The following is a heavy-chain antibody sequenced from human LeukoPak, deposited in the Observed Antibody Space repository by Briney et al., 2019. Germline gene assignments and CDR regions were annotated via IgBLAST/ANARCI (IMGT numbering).Heavy chain of an antibody. D-gene: IGHD6-13*01. CDR2: IHYTGST. J-gene: IGHJ4*02. Sequence: SETLSLTCSVSGGPITVYHWIWIRQPPGKGLEFIGYIHYTGSTNYNSSLTSRISISTDTSKNQFSLKLSSVTAADTAVYYCARVEYSSSWYVFNYFDYWGQGTLVTVSS. CDR3: ARVEYSSSWYVFNYFDY. V-gene: IGHV4-59*12. CDR1: GGPITVYH.